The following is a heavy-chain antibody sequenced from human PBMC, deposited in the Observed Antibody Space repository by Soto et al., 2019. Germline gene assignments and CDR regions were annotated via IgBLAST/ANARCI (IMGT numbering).Heavy chain of an antibody. V-gene: IGHV3-23*01. Sequence: GGSLRLSCAASGFTFRNYDMSWVRQAPGKGLEWVSVISETGGTTYYADSVKGRFTISRDNSKNILHLKMDGLRADDTAVYFCAKDLGMTMVVKRGGGPDSWGRGTLVTVSS. J-gene: IGHJ4*02. CDR3: AKDLGMTMVVKRGGGPDS. CDR1: GFTFRNYD. D-gene: IGHD4-17*01. CDR2: ISETGGTT.